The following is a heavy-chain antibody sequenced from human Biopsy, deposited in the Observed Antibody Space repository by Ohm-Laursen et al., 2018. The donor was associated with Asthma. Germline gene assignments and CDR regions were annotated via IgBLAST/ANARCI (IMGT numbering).Heavy chain of an antibody. V-gene: IGHV3-53*01. CDR2: IYSGGTS. D-gene: IGHD3-22*01. J-gene: IGHJ4*02. Sequence: GSLRLSCTASGFTFSAYAMYWVRQAPGKGLEWVSVIYSGGTSDTADSVRGRFTISRDNAKNSLYLQMNSLRAEDTAVYYCAREGVNYYDSSGYLEYWGQGTLVTVSS. CDR3: AREGVNYYDSSGYLEY. CDR1: GFTFSAYA.